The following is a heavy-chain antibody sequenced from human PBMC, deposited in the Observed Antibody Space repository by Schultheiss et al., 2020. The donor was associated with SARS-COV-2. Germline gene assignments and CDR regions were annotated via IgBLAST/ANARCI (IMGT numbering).Heavy chain of an antibody. D-gene: IGHD5-18*01. V-gene: IGHV3-7*03. CDR2: IKQDGSEK. CDR1: GFPFSGYG. J-gene: IGHJ4*02. CDR3: ARDLVGYSYPFDY. Sequence: GGSLRLSCAASGFPFSGYGMHWVRQAPGKGLEWVANIKQDGSEKYYVDSVKGRFTISRDNAKNSLYLQMNSLRAEDTAVYYCARDLVGYSYPFDYWGQGTLVTVSS.